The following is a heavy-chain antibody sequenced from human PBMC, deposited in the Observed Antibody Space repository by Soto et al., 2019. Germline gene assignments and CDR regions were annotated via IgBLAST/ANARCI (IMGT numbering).Heavy chain of an antibody. CDR1: GFAFTSSA. CDR2: IVVGSGNT. Sequence: SVKVSCKASGFAFTSSAVQWVQQARGQRLEWIGWIVVGSGNTNYAQKFQERVTITRDMSTSTAYMELSSLRAEDTAVYYCAATTLDTPNYGMDVWGQGTTVTVSS. V-gene: IGHV1-58*01. J-gene: IGHJ6*02. D-gene: IGHD5-18*01. CDR3: AATTLDTPNYGMDV.